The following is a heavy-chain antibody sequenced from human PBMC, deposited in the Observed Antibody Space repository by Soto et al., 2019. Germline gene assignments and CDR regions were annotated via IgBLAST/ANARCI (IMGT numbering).Heavy chain of an antibody. CDR2: IIPIFGTA. CDR3: ARDADGYCSGGSCVVRYYYGMDV. D-gene: IGHD2-15*01. V-gene: IGHV1-69*13. Sequence: GASVKVSCKASGGTFSSYAISWVRQAPGQGLEWKGGIIPIFGTANYAQKFQGRVTITADESTSTAYMELSSLRSEDTAVYYCARDADGYCSGGSCVVRYYYGMDVWG. CDR1: GGTFSSYA. J-gene: IGHJ6*02.